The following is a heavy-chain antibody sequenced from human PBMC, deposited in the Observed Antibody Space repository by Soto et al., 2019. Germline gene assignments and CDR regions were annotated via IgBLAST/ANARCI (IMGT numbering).Heavy chain of an antibody. CDR1: GDSVSSNSAA. V-gene: IGHV6-1*01. CDR2: TYYKSKWYS. J-gene: IGHJ4*02. Sequence: SQTLSLTCAISGDSVSSNSAAWNWIRPSPSRGLEWLGRTYYKSKWYSDYAVSVKSRITINPDTSKNQFSLQLSSVTPEDTALYYCVRGWLLRGFDYWGQGTLVTVS. CDR3: VRGWLLRGFDY. D-gene: IGHD2-15*01.